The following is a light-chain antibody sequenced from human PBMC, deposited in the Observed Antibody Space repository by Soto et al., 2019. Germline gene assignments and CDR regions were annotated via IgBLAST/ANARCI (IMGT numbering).Light chain of an antibody. CDR3: SSDISTSTPLV. CDR1: SSDVGGYNY. V-gene: IGLV2-14*01. J-gene: IGLJ1*01. Sequence: QSVLTQPASVSGSPGQSITISCTGTSSDVGGYNYVSWYQQDPGKAPKLMIYDVSNRPSGVSYRFSGSKSGNTASLTISGLQAEDEADYYCSSDISTSTPLVFGTGTKVTVL. CDR2: DVS.